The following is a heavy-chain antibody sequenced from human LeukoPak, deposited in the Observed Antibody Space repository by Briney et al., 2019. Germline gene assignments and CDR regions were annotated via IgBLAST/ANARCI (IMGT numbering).Heavy chain of an antibody. Sequence: GESLKISCKGSGYSFTSYWIGWVRQMPGKGLEWMGIIYPGDSDTRYSPSFQGQVTISADKSISTAYLQWSSLKASDTAMYYCARLQYDFWSGPDENYYYYMDVWGKGTTVTVSS. CDR3: ARLQYDFWSGPDENYYYYMDV. V-gene: IGHV5-51*01. D-gene: IGHD3-3*01. J-gene: IGHJ6*03. CDR2: IYPGDSDT. CDR1: GYSFTSYW.